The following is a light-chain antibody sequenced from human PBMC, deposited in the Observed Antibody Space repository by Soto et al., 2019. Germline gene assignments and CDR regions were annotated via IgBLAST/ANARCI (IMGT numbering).Light chain of an antibody. J-gene: IGLJ3*02. CDR1: SSDVGGYNS. V-gene: IGLV2-14*01. CDR3: SSYSSTRTRV. CDR2: DVS. Sequence: QSALTQPASVSGSPGPSITISCTGTSSDVGGYNSVSWYQQYPGTAPKLMIYDVSYRPSGISTRFSGSKSGDTASLTISGLQADDEADYFCSSYSSTRTRVYGGGTKLTVL.